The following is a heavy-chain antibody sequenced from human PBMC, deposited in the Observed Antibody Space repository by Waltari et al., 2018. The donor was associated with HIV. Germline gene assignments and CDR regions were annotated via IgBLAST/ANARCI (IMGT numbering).Heavy chain of an antibody. CDR1: GGSISNGSYY. V-gene: IGHV4-61*02. Sequence: QVQLQESGPGLVKPSQTLSLTCTVSGGSISNGSYYGSWTRQPAGKGLEWIVRIYTSGSTNYNPSLKSRFTISVDTSKNQFSLKLSSVTAADTAVYYCARDEVAGTKGPWFDPWGQGTLVTVSS. J-gene: IGHJ5*02. CDR2: IYTSGST. CDR3: ARDEVAGTKGPWFDP. D-gene: IGHD6-19*01.